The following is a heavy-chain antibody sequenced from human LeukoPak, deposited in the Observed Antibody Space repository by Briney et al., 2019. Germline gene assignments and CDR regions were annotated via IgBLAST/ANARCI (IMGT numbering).Heavy chain of an antibody. CDR1: GGSFSGYY. D-gene: IGHD2/OR15-2a*01. J-gene: IGHJ4*02. V-gene: IGHV4-34*01. CDR2: INHSGST. Sequence: SETLSLTCAVYGGSFSGYYWSWIRQPTEKGLEWIGEINHSGSTNYNPSLKSRVTISVDTSKNQFSLKLSSVTAADTAVYYCARGKILFDYWGQGTLVTVSS. CDR3: ARGKILFDY.